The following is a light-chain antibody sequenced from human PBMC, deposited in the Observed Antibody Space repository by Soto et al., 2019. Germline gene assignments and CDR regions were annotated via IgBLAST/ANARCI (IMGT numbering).Light chain of an antibody. CDR2: IGD. Sequence: QSVLTQPPSASGTPGQRVTISCSGSSSNIGSNTVNWYQQLPGTAPKLLIYIGDQRASGVSDRFSGSKSGTSASLAISGLRSDDEADYYCAAWDDNLNAYVFGSGSKVTVL. V-gene: IGLV1-44*01. J-gene: IGLJ1*01. CDR3: AAWDDNLNAYV. CDR1: SSNIGSNT.